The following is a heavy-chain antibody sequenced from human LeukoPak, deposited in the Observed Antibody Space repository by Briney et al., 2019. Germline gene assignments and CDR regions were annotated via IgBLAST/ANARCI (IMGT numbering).Heavy chain of an antibody. D-gene: IGHD3-22*01. V-gene: IGHV1-69*05. CDR3: ARFDSSGYSN. J-gene: IGHJ4*02. Sequence: ASVKVSCRASGGTFSSYAISWVRQAPGQGLKWMGGIIPIFGTANYAQKFQGRVTITTDESTSTAYMELSSLRSEDTAVYYCARFDSSGYSNWGQGTLVTVSS. CDR2: IIPIFGTA. CDR1: GGTFSSYA.